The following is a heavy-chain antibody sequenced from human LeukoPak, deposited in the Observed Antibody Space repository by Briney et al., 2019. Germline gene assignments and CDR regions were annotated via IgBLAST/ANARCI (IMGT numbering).Heavy chain of an antibody. J-gene: IGHJ3*02. CDR3: ATLPSPTTHDAFDI. Sequence: SETLSLTCTVSGGSISSYYWSWIRQPPGKGLEWIGYIYYSGSTNYNPSLKSRVTISVDTSKNQFSLKLSSVTAADTAVYYCATLPSPTTHDAFDIWGQGTMVTVSS. V-gene: IGHV4-59*01. CDR1: GGSISSYY. D-gene: IGHD1-1*01. CDR2: IYYSGST.